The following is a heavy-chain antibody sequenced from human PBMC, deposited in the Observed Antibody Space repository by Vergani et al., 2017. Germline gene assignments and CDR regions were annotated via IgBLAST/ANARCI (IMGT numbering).Heavy chain of an antibody. CDR3: ARDSRNGDSHYDFWSGYLDYYYYYGMDV. J-gene: IGHJ6*02. V-gene: IGHV4-4*07. Sequence: QVQLQESGPGLVKPSETLSLTCTVSGGSISSYYWSWIRQPAGKGLEWIGRIYTSGSTNYNPSLKSRVTMSVDTSKNQVSLKLTSVTAADTAVYYCARDSRNGDSHYDFWSGYLDYYYYYGMDVWGQGTTVTVSS. CDR2: IYTSGST. CDR1: GGSISSYY. D-gene: IGHD3-3*01.